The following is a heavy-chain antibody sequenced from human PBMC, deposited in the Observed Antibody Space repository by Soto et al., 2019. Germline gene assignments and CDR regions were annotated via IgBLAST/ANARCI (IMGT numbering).Heavy chain of an antibody. CDR3: ARQGRDFWSGYYTVDALDF. CDR2: IWFDGTND. J-gene: IGHJ3*01. D-gene: IGHD3-3*01. V-gene: IGHV3-33*01. CDR1: GFTFSSFG. Sequence: QVHLVESGGGVVQPGRSLRLSCAASGFTFSSFGMHWVRQAPGKGLEWVAVIWFDGTNDYYADSVSGRFTISRDNSKNTIYLQMNNLRAEDTAVYYCARQGRDFWSGYYTVDALDFWGHGTMVTVSA.